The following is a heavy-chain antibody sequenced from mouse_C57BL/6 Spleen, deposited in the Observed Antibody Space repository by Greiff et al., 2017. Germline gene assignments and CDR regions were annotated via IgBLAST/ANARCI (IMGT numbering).Heavy chain of an antibody. Sequence: VKLVESGAELARPGASVKLSCKASGYTFTSYGISWVKQRTGQGLEWIGEIYPRSGNTYYNEKFKGKATLTADKSSSTAYMELRSLTSEDSAVYFCARWGYGNPAWFAYWGQGTLVTVSA. J-gene: IGHJ3*01. CDR3: ARWGYGNPAWFAY. D-gene: IGHD2-10*02. CDR1: GYTFTSYG. CDR2: IYPRSGNT. V-gene: IGHV1-81*01.